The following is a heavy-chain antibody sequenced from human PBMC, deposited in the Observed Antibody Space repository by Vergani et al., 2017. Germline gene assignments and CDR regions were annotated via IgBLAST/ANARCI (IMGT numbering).Heavy chain of an antibody. Sequence: QVQLVQSGAEVKKPGASVKVSCKASGGTFSSYAISWVRQAPGQGLEWMGRISTYNGNTNYAQKLQGRVTMPTDTSTSTAYMELRSLRSDDTAVYFCARVPEWELTFDYWGQGTLVTVSS. CDR2: ISTYNGNT. J-gene: IGHJ4*02. V-gene: IGHV1-18*01. CDR3: ARVPEWELTFDY. CDR1: GGTFSSYA. D-gene: IGHD1-26*01.